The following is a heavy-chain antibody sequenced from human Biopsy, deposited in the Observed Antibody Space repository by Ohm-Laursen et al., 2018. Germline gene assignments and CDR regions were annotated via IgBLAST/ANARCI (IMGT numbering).Heavy chain of an antibody. CDR1: GFTFSNYW. V-gene: IGHV3-74*01. CDR2: INSDGSST. J-gene: IGHJ6*02. Sequence: SLRLSCAASGFTFSNYWMHWVRQAPGKGPVWVSRINSDGSSTSYADSVKGRFTISRDNSKNTLYLQLNSLRAEDTALYYCAKINPSSIYYYYGMDVWGQGTTVTVSS. CDR3: AKINPSSIYYYYGMDV.